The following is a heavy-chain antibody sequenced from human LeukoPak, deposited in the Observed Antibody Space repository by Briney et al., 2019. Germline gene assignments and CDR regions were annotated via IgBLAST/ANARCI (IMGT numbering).Heavy chain of an antibody. Sequence: GGSLRLSCAASGFTFSSYAMSWVRQAPGKGLGWVSGISGGGGSTYYADSVKGRFTISRDNSKNTLYLQMNSLRAEDMAVYYCAKRSSSWHFDYWDQGTLVTVSS. CDR1: GFTFSSYA. D-gene: IGHD6-13*01. CDR2: ISGGGGST. V-gene: IGHV3-23*01. CDR3: AKRSSSWHFDY. J-gene: IGHJ4*02.